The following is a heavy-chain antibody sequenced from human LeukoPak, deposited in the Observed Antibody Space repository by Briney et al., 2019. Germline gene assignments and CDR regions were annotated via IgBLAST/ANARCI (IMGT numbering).Heavy chain of an antibody. CDR1: GGSISSYY. CDR3: ARTDYSNYYYYYYMDV. Sequence: SETLSLTCTVSGGSISSYYWSWIRQPAGKGLEWIGRIYTSGSTNYNPSLKSRVTMSVDTSKNQFSLKLSSVTAADTAVYYCARTDYSNYYYYYYMDVWGNGTTVTVSS. D-gene: IGHD4-11*01. J-gene: IGHJ6*03. CDR2: IYTSGST. V-gene: IGHV4-4*07.